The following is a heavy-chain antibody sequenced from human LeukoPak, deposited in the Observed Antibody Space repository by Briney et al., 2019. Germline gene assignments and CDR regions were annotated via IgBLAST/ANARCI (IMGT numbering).Heavy chain of an antibody. CDR3: ARMSYDSSLYIG. CDR1: GGSISSSSYY. Sequence: SETLSLTCTVSGGSISSSSYYWGWIRQPPGKGLEWIGNIYYSGSTYYNPSLKSRVTISVDTSKNQFSLKLSSVTAADTAVYYCARMSYDSSLYIGWGQGTLVTVSS. D-gene: IGHD3-22*01. J-gene: IGHJ4*02. V-gene: IGHV4-39*01. CDR2: IYYSGST.